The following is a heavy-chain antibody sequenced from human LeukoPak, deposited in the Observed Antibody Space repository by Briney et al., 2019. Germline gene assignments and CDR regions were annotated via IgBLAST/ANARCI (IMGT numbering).Heavy chain of an antibody. CDR1: GGSISSGGYS. V-gene: IGHV4-30-4*07. CDR2: IYYSGST. J-gene: IGHJ5*02. Sequence: SETLSLTCAVSGGSISSGGYSWSWIRQPPGKGLEWIGYIYYSGSTYYNPSLKSRVTISVDTSKNQFSLKLSSVTAEDTAVYYCARVTHTELSTWFDPWGQGTLVTVSS. CDR3: ARVTHTELSTWFDP. D-gene: IGHD5-18*01.